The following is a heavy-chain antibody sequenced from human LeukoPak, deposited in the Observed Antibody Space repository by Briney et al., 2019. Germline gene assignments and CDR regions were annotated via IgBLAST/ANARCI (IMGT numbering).Heavy chain of an antibody. J-gene: IGHJ4*02. CDR3: AREERTDDTAMACVY. CDR2: INPSGGST. V-gene: IGHV1-46*01. CDR1: GYTFTSYY. Sequence: ASVKVSCKASGYTFTSYYMHWVRQAPGQGLEWMGIINPSGGSTSYAQKFQGRVTMTRDTSTSTVYMELSSLRSEDTAVYYCAREERTDDTAMACVYWGQGTLVTVSS. D-gene: IGHD5-18*01.